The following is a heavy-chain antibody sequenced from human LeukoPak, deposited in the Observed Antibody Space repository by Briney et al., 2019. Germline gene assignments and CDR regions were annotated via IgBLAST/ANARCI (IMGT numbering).Heavy chain of an antibody. V-gene: IGHV3-30*03. Sequence: PGGSLRLSCAASGFTLSNYGMHWVRQTPGKGLEWVAVASYDGSKKYYAESVKGRFTISRDNSENTVYLEMNSLRVDDTAVYYCARDRTKSVIVVVIDYWGQGTLVTVSS. CDR1: GFTLSNYG. J-gene: IGHJ4*02. CDR3: ARDRTKSVIVVVIDY. CDR2: ASYDGSKK. D-gene: IGHD3-22*01.